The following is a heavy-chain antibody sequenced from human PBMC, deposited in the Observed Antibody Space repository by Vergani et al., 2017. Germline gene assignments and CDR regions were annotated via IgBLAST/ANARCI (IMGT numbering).Heavy chain of an antibody. J-gene: IGHJ6*02. CDR1: GGSISSSSYY. Sequence: QVQLQQWGAGLLKPSETLSLTCTVSGGSISSSSYYWGWIRQPPGKGLEWIGSIYYSGSTYYNPSLKSRVTISVDTSKNQFSLKLSSVTAADTAVYYCARGGGTAMVTGYYYYYGMDVWGQGTTVTVSS. CDR3: ARGGGTAMVTGYYYYYGMDV. D-gene: IGHD5-18*01. CDR2: IYYSGST. V-gene: IGHV4-39*01.